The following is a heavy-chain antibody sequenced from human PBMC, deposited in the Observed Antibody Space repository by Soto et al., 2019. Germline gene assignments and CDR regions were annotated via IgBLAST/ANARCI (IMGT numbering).Heavy chain of an antibody. CDR2: ISSSGSTI. J-gene: IGHJ4*02. Sequence: GGSLRLSCAASGFTFSSYEMNWVRQAPGKGLEWVSYISSSGSTIYYADSVKGRFTISRDNAKNSLYLQMNSLRAEDTAVYYCARVDDIVVVPTASWGQGTLAPVSS. CDR3: ARVDDIVVVPTAS. D-gene: IGHD2-2*01. CDR1: GFTFSSYE. V-gene: IGHV3-48*03.